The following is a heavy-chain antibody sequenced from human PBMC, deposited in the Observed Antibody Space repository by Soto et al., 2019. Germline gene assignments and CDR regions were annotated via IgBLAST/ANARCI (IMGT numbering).Heavy chain of an antibody. CDR2: IYHSGST. Sequence: SETLSLTCAVSSGSISSSNWWSWVRQPPGKGLEWIGEIYHSGSTNYNPSLKSRVTISVDKSKNQFSLKLSSVTAADTAVYYCARVRATEAAAGTGGIDYYYYMDVWGKGTTVTVSS. J-gene: IGHJ6*03. CDR3: ARVRATEAAAGTGGIDYYYYMDV. CDR1: SGSISSSNW. D-gene: IGHD6-13*01. V-gene: IGHV4-4*02.